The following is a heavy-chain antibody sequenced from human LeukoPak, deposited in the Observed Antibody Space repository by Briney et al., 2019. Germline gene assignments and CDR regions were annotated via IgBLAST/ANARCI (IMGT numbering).Heavy chain of an antibody. CDR2: IYYSGST. CDR1: GGSISSGDYS. CDR3: ARDASARGVRGGYDY. J-gene: IGHJ4*02. V-gene: IGHV4-30-4*01. D-gene: IGHD3-16*01. Sequence: SETLSLTCTVSGGSISSGDYSWSWIRQPPGKGLEWTGYIYYSGSTYYNPSLKSRVTISVDTSKNQFSLKLSSVTAADTAVYYCARDASARGVRGGYDYWGQGTLVTVSS.